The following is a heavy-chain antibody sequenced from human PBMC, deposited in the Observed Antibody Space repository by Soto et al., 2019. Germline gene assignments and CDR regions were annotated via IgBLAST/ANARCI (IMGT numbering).Heavy chain of an antibody. V-gene: IGHV4-31*03. J-gene: IGHJ6*02. CDR3: ARDGRLVNYYYYGMDV. D-gene: IGHD6-13*01. Sequence: QVQLQESGPGLVKPSQTLSLTCSVSGGSISSGAYYWTWIRQHPGKGLEWIGYIYYRGSTFYNPSLKSRVTLSVDTSKNQFSLKLSSVTAADTAVYYCARDGRLVNYYYYGMDVWGQGTTVTVSS. CDR2: IYYRGST. CDR1: GGSISSGAYY.